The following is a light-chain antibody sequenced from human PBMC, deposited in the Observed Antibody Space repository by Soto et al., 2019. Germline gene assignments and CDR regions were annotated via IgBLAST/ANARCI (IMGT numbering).Light chain of an antibody. CDR1: QSINTW. V-gene: IGKV1-5*01. Sequence: DIQMTQSPSTLSASVGDRVTITCRASQSINTWLAWYQQKPGKAPKLLIYDASSLQSGVPSRFSGSGSGTEFTLTISSLESDDFAVYYCQQYENWPRTFGQGTKVDIK. J-gene: IGKJ1*01. CDR2: DAS. CDR3: QQYENWPRT.